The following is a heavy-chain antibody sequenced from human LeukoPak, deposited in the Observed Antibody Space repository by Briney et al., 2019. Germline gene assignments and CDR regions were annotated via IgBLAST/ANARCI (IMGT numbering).Heavy chain of an antibody. D-gene: IGHD3-16*01. J-gene: IGHJ4*02. CDR2: ISSSSSYI. CDR3: ARDRGDYVWGELGSYDY. V-gene: IGHV3-21*01. CDR1: GLPQNLHR. Sequence: GGPVPHSRSPSGLPQNLHREQWAPEAPGKTLVCASSISSSSSYIYYGDPVKARFTISRDNAKNSLYRQMNSLRAEDTAVYYCARDRGDYVWGELGSYDYWGQGALVTVSS.